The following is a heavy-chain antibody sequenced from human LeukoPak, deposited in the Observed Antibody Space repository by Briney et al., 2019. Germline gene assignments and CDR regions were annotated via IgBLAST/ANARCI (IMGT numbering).Heavy chain of an antibody. J-gene: IGHJ6*03. CDR3: AKAIGDFYYYYYMDV. D-gene: IGHD4-17*01. V-gene: IGHV3-30*02. Sequence: GGSLRLSCAASGFTFSSYGMHWVRQAPGKGLEWVAFIRYDGSNKYYADSVKGRFTISRDNSKNTLYLQMNSLRAEDTAVYYCAKAIGDFYYYYYMDVWGKGTTVTVSS. CDR1: GFTFSSYG. CDR2: IRYDGSNK.